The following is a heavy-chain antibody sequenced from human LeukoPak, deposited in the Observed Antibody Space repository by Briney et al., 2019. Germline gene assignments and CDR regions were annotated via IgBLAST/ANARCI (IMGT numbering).Heavy chain of an antibody. CDR1: GYTFTGYY. Sequence: ASVKVSCKASGYTFTGYYMHWVRQAPGQGLEWMGWINPNSGGTNYAQKFQGRVTMTRDTSISTAYMELSRLRSEDTAVYYCARELDSSGYSSPFDYWGQGTLVTVSS. D-gene: IGHD3-22*01. V-gene: IGHV1-2*02. CDR3: ARELDSSGYSSPFDY. J-gene: IGHJ4*02. CDR2: INPNSGGT.